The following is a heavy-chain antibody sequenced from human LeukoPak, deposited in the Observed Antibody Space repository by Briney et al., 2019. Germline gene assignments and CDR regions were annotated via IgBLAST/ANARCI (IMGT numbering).Heavy chain of an antibody. CDR1: GFTFSTFW. CDR2: IKEDGSEK. J-gene: IGHJ4*02. Sequence: GGSLRLSCAASGFTFSTFWMSWVRQAPGEGLEWVANIKEDGSEKYYVGSMKGRFTVSRDNAKNSLYLQMDSLRAEDTAVYYCARGGTFVSDYWGQGTLVTVSS. CDR3: ARGGTFVSDY. V-gene: IGHV3-7*01. D-gene: IGHD1-1*01.